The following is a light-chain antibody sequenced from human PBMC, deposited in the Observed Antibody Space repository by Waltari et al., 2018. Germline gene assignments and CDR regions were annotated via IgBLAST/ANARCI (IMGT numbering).Light chain of an antibody. Sequence: DIVLTQTPLSSPVTLGQPASISCRSSQNLVHSTGNTYLSWLQQRPDQPPRLLIYDISKRVSEVPDRFSGSGAGTHFTLKISRVEAEDVGVYYCVQATEFPPAFGQGTKVEIK. CDR3: VQATEFPPA. CDR2: DIS. J-gene: IGKJ1*01. V-gene: IGKV2-24*01. CDR1: QNLVHSTGNTY.